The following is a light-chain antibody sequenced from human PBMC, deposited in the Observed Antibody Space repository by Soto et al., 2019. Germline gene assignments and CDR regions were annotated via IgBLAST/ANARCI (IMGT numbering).Light chain of an antibody. V-gene: IGKV1-5*03. CDR1: QSISSW. CDR2: KAS. CDR3: QQYYTFPWT. J-gene: IGKJ1*01. Sequence: DIQMTQSPSTLSASVGDRVTITCRASQSISSWLAWYQQRPGKAPKLLIYKASNLERGVPSRVSGSGSGTELTLTISSLHPDDFATYYCQQYYTFPWTFGPGTKVEIK.